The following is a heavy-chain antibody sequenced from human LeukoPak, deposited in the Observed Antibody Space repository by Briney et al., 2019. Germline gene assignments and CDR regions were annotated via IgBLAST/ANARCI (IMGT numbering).Heavy chain of an antibody. Sequence: ASVRVSCKASGYTFTGYYMHWVRQAPGQDLEWMGWMNPSSGERKYVQSFQGRVTLTRDTSITTAYMELSSLTSDDTAVYYCAISYGRVAGTDFDYWGQGTLVSVAS. J-gene: IGHJ4*02. CDR1: GYTFTGYY. CDR3: AISYGRVAGTDFDY. V-gene: IGHV1-2*02. CDR2: MNPSSGER. D-gene: IGHD6-19*01.